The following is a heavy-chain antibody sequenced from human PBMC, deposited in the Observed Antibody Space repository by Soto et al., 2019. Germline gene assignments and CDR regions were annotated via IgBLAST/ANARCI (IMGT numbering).Heavy chain of an antibody. CDR2: IGTAGDT. CDR1: GFTFSSYD. CDR3: ARVLAAAGTYYYGMDV. Sequence: PGGSLRLSCAASGFTFSSYDMHWVRQATGKGLEWVSAIGTAGDTYYPGSVKGRFTISRENAKNSLYLQMNSLRAEDTAVYYCARVLAAAGTYYYGMDVWGQGTTVT. V-gene: IGHV3-13*01. D-gene: IGHD6-13*01. J-gene: IGHJ6*02.